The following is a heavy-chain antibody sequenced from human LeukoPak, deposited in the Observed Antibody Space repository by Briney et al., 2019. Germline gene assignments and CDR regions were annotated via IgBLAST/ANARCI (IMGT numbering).Heavy chain of an antibody. Sequence: GGSLRLSCAASGFTFSSYAMSWVRQAPGKGLEWVSAISGSGGSTYYADSVKGRFTISRDNSKNTLYLQMNSLRAEDTAVYYCAKDRAYSGYDGYRLDYWGQGTQVTVSS. D-gene: IGHD5-12*01. V-gene: IGHV3-23*01. CDR2: ISGSGGST. CDR1: GFTFSSYA. CDR3: AKDRAYSGYDGYRLDY. J-gene: IGHJ4*02.